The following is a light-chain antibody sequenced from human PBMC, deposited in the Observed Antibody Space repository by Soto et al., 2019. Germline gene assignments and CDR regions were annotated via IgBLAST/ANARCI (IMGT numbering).Light chain of an antibody. J-gene: IGLJ3*02. CDR2: DVT. CDR1: SSDVGAYNS. CDR3: FSYAGSNTVV. V-gene: IGLV2-11*01. Sequence: QSALTQPRSVSGSPGQSVTISCTGTSSDVGAYNSVSWYQHHPGKAPKLILYDVTRRPSGVPDRFSASKADNTASMTISGRQAEDEADYYCFSYAGSNTVVFGGGTQLTV.